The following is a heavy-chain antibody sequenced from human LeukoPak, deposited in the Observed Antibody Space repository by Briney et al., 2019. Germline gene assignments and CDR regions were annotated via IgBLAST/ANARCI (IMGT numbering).Heavy chain of an antibody. J-gene: IGHJ4*02. D-gene: IGHD2-15*01. CDR3: AKDNLARYCYDGSCFRAFDY. V-gene: IGHV3-43*01. CDR2: ISWDGGST. CDR1: GFTFDDYT. Sequence: PGRSLRLSCAVSGFTFDDYTMHWVRQPPGKGLEWVSLISWDGGSTYYGDSVKGRFTISRDNSKKSLHLQMNSLRTEDTALYYCAKDNLARYCYDGSCFRAFDYWGQGTLVTVSS.